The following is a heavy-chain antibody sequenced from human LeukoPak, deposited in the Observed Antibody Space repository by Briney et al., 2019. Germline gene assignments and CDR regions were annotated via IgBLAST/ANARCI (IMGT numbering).Heavy chain of an antibody. CDR3: ARGYYDSSGLNWFDP. V-gene: IGHV4-30-4*01. CDR1: GASFSDYY. D-gene: IGHD3-22*01. J-gene: IGHJ5*02. Sequence: SETLSLTCGVYGASFSDYYWDWIRQSPGKGLEWIGYIYYSGSTYYNPSLKSRVTISVDTSKNQFSLKLSSVTAADTAVYYCARGYYDSSGLNWFDPWGQGTLVTVSS. CDR2: IYYSGST.